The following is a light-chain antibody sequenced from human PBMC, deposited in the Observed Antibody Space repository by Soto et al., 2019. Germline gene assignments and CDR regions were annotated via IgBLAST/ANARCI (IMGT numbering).Light chain of an antibody. CDR1: QSVRRY. CDR2: DAS. CDR3: QQYGSSLWT. J-gene: IGKJ1*01. Sequence: EIVLTQSPGTLSSSPVQRASLCCXASQSVRRYLAWYRQRPSQPPRLLIYDASNRGAGISARFSGSGSGKDFTLTISRLEPEDFAVYYCQQYGSSLWTFGQGTKVDIK. V-gene: IGKV3-20*01.